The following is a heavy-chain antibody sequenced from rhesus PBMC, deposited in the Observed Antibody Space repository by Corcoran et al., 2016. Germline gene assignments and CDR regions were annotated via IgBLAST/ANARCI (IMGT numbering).Heavy chain of an antibody. J-gene: IGHJ4*01. D-gene: IGHD3-3*01. CDR2: ISGSIAST. V-gene: IGHV4-65*01. CDR3: ARDRITIFGLVIIADY. CDR1: GGSVSSSNW. Sequence: QVQLQESGPGLVKPSETLSLTCAVSGGSVSSSNWWSWIRQPPGKGLEWIGYISGSIASTSYTPSPKSRVTISTDTSKNQFSLKLSSVTAADTAVYYCARDRITIFGLVIIADYWGQGVLVTVSS.